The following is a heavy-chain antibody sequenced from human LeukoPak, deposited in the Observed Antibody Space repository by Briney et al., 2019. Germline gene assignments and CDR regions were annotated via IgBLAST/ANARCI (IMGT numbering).Heavy chain of an antibody. CDR1: GYTFTNYG. V-gene: IGHV1-18*01. J-gene: IGHJ4*02. Sequence: ASVKVSCKASGYTFTNYGISWVRQAPGQGLEWMGWISAYNGHTNYAQKLQGRVTMTTDTSTSTAYMELRSLRSDDTAVYYCARDPRYCSSTSCLFGGYFDYWGQGTLDTVSS. D-gene: IGHD2-2*01. CDR3: ARDPRYCSSTSCLFGGYFDY. CDR2: ISAYNGHT.